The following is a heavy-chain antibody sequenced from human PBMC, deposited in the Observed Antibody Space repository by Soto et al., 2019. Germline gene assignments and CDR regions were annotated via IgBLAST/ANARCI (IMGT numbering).Heavy chain of an antibody. V-gene: IGHV3-33*01. Sequence: HPGGSLRLSCAASGFTFSSYGMHWVRQAPGKGLEWVAVIWYDGSNKYYGDSVKGRFTISRDNSKNTLYLQMNSLRAEDTAVYYCARGSGGWLLYSEYGMDVWGQGTTVTVSS. CDR1: GFTFSSYG. CDR2: IWYDGSNK. D-gene: IGHD3-3*01. CDR3: ARGSGGWLLYSEYGMDV. J-gene: IGHJ6*02.